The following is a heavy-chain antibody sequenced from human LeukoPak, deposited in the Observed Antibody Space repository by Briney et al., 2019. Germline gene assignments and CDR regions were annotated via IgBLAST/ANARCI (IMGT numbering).Heavy chain of an antibody. CDR2: ISWNSGSI. CDR1: GFTFDDYA. J-gene: IGHJ4*02. D-gene: IGHD6-19*01. Sequence: PGGSLRLSCAASGFTFDDYAMHWVRQAPGKGLEWVSGISWNSGSIGYADSVKGRFTISRDNAKNSLYLQMNSLRAEDTALYYCAKDGGEQWLEIDYWGQGTLATVSS. CDR3: AKDGGEQWLEIDY. V-gene: IGHV3-9*01.